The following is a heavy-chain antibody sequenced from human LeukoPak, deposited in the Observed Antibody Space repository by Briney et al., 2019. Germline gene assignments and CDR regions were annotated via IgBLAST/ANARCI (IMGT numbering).Heavy chain of an antibody. CDR3: ARVNWYYFDY. CDR1: GGSFSGYY. J-gene: IGHJ4*02. Sequence: SETLSLTCAVYGGSFSGYYWSWIRQPPGKGLEWIGEINHNGSTNYNPSLKSRVTISVDTSKNQFSLKLSSVTAADTAVYYCARVNWYYFDYWGQGTLVTVSS. CDR2: INHNGST. V-gene: IGHV4-34*01. D-gene: IGHD1-1*01.